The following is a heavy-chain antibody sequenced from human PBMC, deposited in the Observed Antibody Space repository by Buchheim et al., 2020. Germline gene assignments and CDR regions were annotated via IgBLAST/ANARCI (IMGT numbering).Heavy chain of an antibody. Sequence: EVQLLKSGGGLVQPGGSLRLSCAASGFTFSSYAMSWVRQAPGKGLEWVSAISGSGGSTYYADSVKGRFTISRDNSKNTLYLQMNSLRAEDTAVYYCANPYYDFWSGYYARDYYGMDVWGQGTT. CDR3: ANPYYDFWSGYYARDYYGMDV. CDR2: ISGSGGST. CDR1: GFTFSSYA. J-gene: IGHJ6*02. D-gene: IGHD3-3*01. V-gene: IGHV3-23*01.